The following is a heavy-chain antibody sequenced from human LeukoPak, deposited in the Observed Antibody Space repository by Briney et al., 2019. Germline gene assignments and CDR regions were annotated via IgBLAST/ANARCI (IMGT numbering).Heavy chain of an antibody. CDR1: GGSISSGGYY. D-gene: IGHD2-2*01. J-gene: IGHJ6*02. V-gene: IGHV4-31*03. CDR2: IYYGGST. CDR3: ARAVVSRYCSSTSCYGMDV. Sequence: SEILSLTCTVSGGSISSGGYYWSWIRQHPGKGLEWIGYIYYGGSTYYNPSLKSRVTISVDTSKNQFSLKLSSVTAGDTAVYYCARAVVSRYCSSTSCYGMDVWGQGTTVTVSS.